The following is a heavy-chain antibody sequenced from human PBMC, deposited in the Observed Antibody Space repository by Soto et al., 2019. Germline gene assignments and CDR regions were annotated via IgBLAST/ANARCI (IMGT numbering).Heavy chain of an antibody. J-gene: IGHJ4*02. D-gene: IGHD3-3*01. CDR1: GGTLSSFLNYP. CDR3: ARRDTSGFLRYFDN. V-gene: IGHV1-69*06. CDR2: IVPNVGTV. Sequence: QMQLVQSGAEVKKPGSSVKVSCKASGGTLSSFLNYPINWVRQAPGQGLEWMGGIVPNVGTVNYAQKFQGRVTITADKSTGTAYMEVSSLISEDTALYYCARRDTSGFLRYFDNWGQGTLVTVSS.